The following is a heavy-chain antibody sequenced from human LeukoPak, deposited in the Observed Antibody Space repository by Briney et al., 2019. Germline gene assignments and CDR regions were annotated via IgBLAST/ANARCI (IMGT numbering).Heavy chain of an antibody. D-gene: IGHD2-15*01. CDR1: GYTFTGYY. V-gene: IGHV1-2*02. J-gene: IGHJ5*02. Sequence: ASVKVSCKASGYTFTGYYMHWVRQAPGQGLEWMGWINPNSGGTNYAQKFQGRVTMTRDTSISTAYMELSRLRSDDTAVYYCARDFPRCSGGSCYSGGWRRWFDPWGQGTLVTVSS. CDR3: ARDFPRCSGGSCYSGGWRRWFDP. CDR2: INPNSGGT.